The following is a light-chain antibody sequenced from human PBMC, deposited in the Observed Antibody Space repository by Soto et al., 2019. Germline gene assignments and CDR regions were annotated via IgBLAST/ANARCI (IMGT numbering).Light chain of an antibody. Sequence: EIVLTQSPGTLSLSPGERATLSCRASQSVSSSYLAWYQQKPGQAPRLLIYGASSRSTGIPDRISGSGSGTAVSLTISRLVPEDCAVYYCQQYGSTPPTFGQGTKLEIK. CDR1: QSVSSSY. J-gene: IGKJ2*01. V-gene: IGKV3-20*01. CDR3: QQYGSTPPT. CDR2: GAS.